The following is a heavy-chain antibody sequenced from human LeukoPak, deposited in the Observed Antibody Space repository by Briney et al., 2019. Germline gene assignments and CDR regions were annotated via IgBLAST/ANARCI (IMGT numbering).Heavy chain of an antibody. CDR1: GGSFSGYY. V-gene: IGHV4-34*01. CDR2: INHSGST. Sequence: SETLSLTCAVYGGSFSGYYWSWIRQPPGKGLEWIGEINHSGSTNYNPSLKSRVTISVDTSKNQFSLELISVTAADTAVYYCARAWGGGIEYYFNYWGQGTLVSVSS. J-gene: IGHJ4*02. D-gene: IGHD2-15*01. CDR3: ARAWGGGIEYYFNY.